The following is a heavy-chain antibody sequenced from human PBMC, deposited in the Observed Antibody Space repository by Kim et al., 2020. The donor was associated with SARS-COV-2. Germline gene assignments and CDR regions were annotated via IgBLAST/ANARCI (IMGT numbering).Heavy chain of an antibody. CDR3: ARDPVGDGYSFFDY. Sequence: GSLRLSCAVSGLTVTSNHMTWIRQAPGRGLEWVSVIFRGGSTYYAASVQGRFTISRDYYKNTLSLQMNSLRAEDTAIYYCARDPVGDGYSFFDYWGQGTLVTVSS. J-gene: IGHJ4*02. D-gene: IGHD4-4*01. CDR2: IFRGGST. V-gene: IGHV3-53*01. CDR1: GLTVTSNH.